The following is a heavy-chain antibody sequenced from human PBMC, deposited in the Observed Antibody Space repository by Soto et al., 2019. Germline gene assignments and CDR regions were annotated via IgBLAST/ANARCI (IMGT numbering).Heavy chain of an antibody. Sequence: SETLSLTCTVSGGSISSAGYYWTWIRQHPGKGLEWIGYIYSSGSTYYNPSLKSRLTISLDKSKNHFSLKLSSVTAADTAVYYCASHRGYSITNRIDSWGQGALVTVSS. J-gene: IGHJ4*02. D-gene: IGHD3-3*01. CDR1: GGSISSAGYY. CDR3: ASHRGYSITNRIDS. CDR2: IYSSGST. V-gene: IGHV4-31*03.